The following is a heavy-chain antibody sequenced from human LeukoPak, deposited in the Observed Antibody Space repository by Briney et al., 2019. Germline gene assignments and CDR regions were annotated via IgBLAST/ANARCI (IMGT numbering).Heavy chain of an antibody. D-gene: IGHD3-16*01. J-gene: IGHJ3*02. CDR2: IYPGDSDT. CDR1: GYSFTRDW. V-gene: IGHV5-51*01. Sequence: GESLKISCKGSGYSFTRDWIGWVRQMPGKGLEWMEIIYPGDSDTRYSPSSQGEVTISADKSISTAYLQWSSLKASDTAMYYCARQDGGGTYDSLDAFDIWGQGTKVTVSS. CDR3: ARQDGGGTYDSLDAFDI.